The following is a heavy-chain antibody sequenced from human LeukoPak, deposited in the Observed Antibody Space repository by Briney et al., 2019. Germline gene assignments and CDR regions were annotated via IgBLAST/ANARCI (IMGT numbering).Heavy chain of an antibody. Sequence: SETLSLTCNVSGGSISRYYWSWIRQPPGKGLEWIGYIYYSGSTNYNPSLKSRVTISVDTSKNQFSLKLSSVTAADTAVYYCARDRVRGNSNPFFDYWGQGTLVTVSS. J-gene: IGHJ4*02. V-gene: IGHV4-59*01. CDR2: IYYSGST. CDR1: GGSISRYY. D-gene: IGHD4-11*01. CDR3: ARDRVRGNSNPFFDY.